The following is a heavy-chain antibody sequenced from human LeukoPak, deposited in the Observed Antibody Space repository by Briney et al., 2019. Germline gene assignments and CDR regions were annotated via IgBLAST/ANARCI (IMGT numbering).Heavy chain of an antibody. V-gene: IGHV4-38-2*01. Sequence: PSETLSLTCAASGYTISSCYYWGWRRHPPGKGLEWIVSIYHSGSTYYNPSLKSRVTISVDTSKNQFSLKLSSVTAADTAVYYCASPNFDYWGQGTLVTVSS. CDR3: ASPNFDY. J-gene: IGHJ4*02. CDR1: GYTISSCYY. D-gene: IGHD2-8*01. CDR2: IYHSGST.